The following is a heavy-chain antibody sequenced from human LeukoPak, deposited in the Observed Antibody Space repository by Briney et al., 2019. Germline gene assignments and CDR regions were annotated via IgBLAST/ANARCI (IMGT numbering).Heavy chain of an antibody. D-gene: IGHD4-17*01. CDR1: GVSISSSSYY. CDR2: IYYSGST. J-gene: IGHJ5*02. CDR3: ARPSTTVTTGNWFDP. V-gene: IGHV4-39*01. Sequence: SETLSLTCTVSGVSISSSSYYWGWIRQPPGKGLEWIGSIYYSGSTYYNPSLKSRVTISVDTSKNQFSLKLSSVTAADTAVYYCARPSTTVTTGNWFDPWGQGTVVTVSS.